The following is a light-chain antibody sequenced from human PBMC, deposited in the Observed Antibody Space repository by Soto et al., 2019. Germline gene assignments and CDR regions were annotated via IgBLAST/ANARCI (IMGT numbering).Light chain of an antibody. Sequence: DIKMTQSQSSLSASVGERVTIXFRASQSISSYLNWYQQKPGKAPNLLIYDASTLETGVPSRFSGSGSGTDFTFTISSLQPEDIATYYCQQYDNLPLTFGGGTKVDIK. V-gene: IGKV1-33*01. CDR2: DAS. CDR3: QQYDNLPLT. J-gene: IGKJ4*01. CDR1: QSISSY.